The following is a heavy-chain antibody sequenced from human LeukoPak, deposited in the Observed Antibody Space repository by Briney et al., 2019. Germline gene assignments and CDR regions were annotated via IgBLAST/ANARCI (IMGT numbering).Heavy chain of an antibody. D-gene: IGHD6-19*01. CDR3: ARSSVADPYNWFDP. J-gene: IGHJ5*02. Sequence: SETLSLTCTVSGGSISSSSYYWSWIRQPAGKGLEWIGRIYTSGSTNYNPSLKSRVTISVDKSKNQFSLKLSSVTAADTAVYYCARSSVADPYNWFDPWGQGTLVTVSS. CDR2: IYTSGST. V-gene: IGHV4-61*02. CDR1: GGSISSSSYY.